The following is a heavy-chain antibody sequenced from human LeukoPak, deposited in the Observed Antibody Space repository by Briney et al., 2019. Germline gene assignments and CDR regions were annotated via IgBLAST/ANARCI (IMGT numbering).Heavy chain of an antibody. CDR1: GGSISSYY. J-gene: IGHJ4*02. CDR3: ARHQEYYGDYFDY. CDR2: IYTSGST. V-gene: IGHV4-4*09. D-gene: IGHD4-17*01. Sequence: SETLSLTCTVSGGSISSYYWSWIRKPPGKGLEWIGYIYTSGSTNYNPSLKSRVTISVDTSKNQFSLKLSSVTAADTAVYYCARHQEYYGDYFDYWGQGTLVTVSS.